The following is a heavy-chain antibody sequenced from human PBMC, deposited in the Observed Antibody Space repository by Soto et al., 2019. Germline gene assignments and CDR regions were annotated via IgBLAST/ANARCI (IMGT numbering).Heavy chain of an antibody. D-gene: IGHD2-21*01. CDR2: IKQDGSEK. CDR1: GFTFSNYW. J-gene: IGHJ4*02. CDR3: ARDLKGGAETVVVIATPYYFDY. V-gene: IGHV3-7*01. Sequence: GGSLRLSCAASGFTFSNYWMSWVRQAPGKGLEWVANIKQDGSEKYYVDSVKGRFTISRDNAKNSLYLQMNSLRAEDTAVYYCARDLKGGAETVVVIATPYYFDYWGQGTLVTVSS.